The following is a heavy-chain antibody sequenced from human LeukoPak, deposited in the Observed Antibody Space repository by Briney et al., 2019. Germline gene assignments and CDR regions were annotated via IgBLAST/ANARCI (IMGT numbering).Heavy chain of an antibody. J-gene: IGHJ4*02. V-gene: IGHV1-2*02. CDR1: GYTFTGYY. CDR3: ATDSITGTTLLDY. Sequence: GASVKVSCKASGYTFTGYYMHWVRQAPGQGLEWMGWINPNSGGTNYAQKFQGRVTMTRDTSISTAYMELSSLRSEDTAVYYCATDSITGTTLLDYWGQGTLVTVSS. CDR2: INPNSGGT. D-gene: IGHD1-20*01.